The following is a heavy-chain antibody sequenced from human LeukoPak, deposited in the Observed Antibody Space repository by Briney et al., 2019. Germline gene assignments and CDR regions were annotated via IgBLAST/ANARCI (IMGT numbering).Heavy chain of an antibody. CDR3: TRDPYYDFWSGYFSLDAFDI. D-gene: IGHD3-3*01. J-gene: IGHJ3*02. Sequence: PGGSLRLSCTASGFTFGDYAMSWVRQAPGKGLEWVGFIRSKAYGGTTEYAASVKGRFTISRDDSKSIAYLQMNSLKTEDTAVYYCTRDPYYDFWSGYFSLDAFDIWGQGTMVTVS. V-gene: IGHV3-49*04. CDR2: IRSKAYGGTT. CDR1: GFTFGDYA.